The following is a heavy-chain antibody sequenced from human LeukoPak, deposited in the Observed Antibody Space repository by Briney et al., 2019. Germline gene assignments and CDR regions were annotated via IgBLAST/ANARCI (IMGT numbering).Heavy chain of an antibody. CDR3: ARGRFLEWPPHYYYGMDV. CDR2: IYHSGST. CDR1: GGSISSSNW. J-gene: IGHJ6*02. Sequence: PSETLSLTCAVSGGSISSSNWWSWARQPPGKGLEWIGEIYHSGSTNYNPSLKSRVTISVDKSKNQFSLKLSSVTAADTAVYYCARGRFLEWPPHYYYGMDVWGQGTTVTVSS. D-gene: IGHD3-3*01. V-gene: IGHV4-4*02.